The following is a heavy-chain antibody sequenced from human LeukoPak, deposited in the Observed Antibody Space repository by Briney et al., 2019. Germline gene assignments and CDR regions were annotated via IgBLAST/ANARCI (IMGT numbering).Heavy chain of an antibody. J-gene: IGHJ4*02. CDR1: GFTFSSYS. Sequence: PGGSLRLSCAASGFTFSSYSMNWVRQAPGKGLEWVSSISSSSSYIYYADSVKGRFTISRDNAKNTLYLQMNSLRGEDTAVYYCGREIQAPGKTLEYWGQETLVTVSS. CDR3: GREIQAPGKTLEY. CDR2: ISSSSSYI. V-gene: IGHV3-21*01.